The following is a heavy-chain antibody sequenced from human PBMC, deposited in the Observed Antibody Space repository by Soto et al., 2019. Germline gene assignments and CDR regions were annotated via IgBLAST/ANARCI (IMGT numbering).Heavy chain of an antibody. CDR1: GFTFSRDS. J-gene: IGHJ4*02. CDR2: ISSGSSDT. CDR3: ARVAY. Sequence: PGGSLRLSCEASGFTFSRDSMNWVRQVPGKGLEWVASISSGSSDTWYADSVKGRFIISRDNAQNSLFLQMNILRPEDTAMYYCARVAYWGPGTQVPVSS. V-gene: IGHV3-21*01.